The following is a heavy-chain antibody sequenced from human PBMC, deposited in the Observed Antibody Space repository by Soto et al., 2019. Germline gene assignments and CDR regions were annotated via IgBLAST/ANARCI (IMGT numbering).Heavy chain of an antibody. Sequence: QVQLVESWGGLVKPGGSLRLSCAASGFTFSDFYMSWIRQAPGKGLEWISYLSSGSTNIVYADSVKGRFTVSRDNAKNSVYLQMDSLRAEDTAVYYCARDRNAAGSDYWGQGTLVTVSS. CDR3: ARDRNAAGSDY. CDR1: GFTFSDFY. V-gene: IGHV3-11*01. CDR2: LSSGSTNI. J-gene: IGHJ4*02. D-gene: IGHD1-1*01.